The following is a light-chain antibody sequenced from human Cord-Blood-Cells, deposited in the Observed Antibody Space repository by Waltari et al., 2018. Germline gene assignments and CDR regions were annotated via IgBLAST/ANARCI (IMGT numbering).Light chain of an antibody. V-gene: IGLV2-23*01. CDR2: EGS. J-gene: IGLJ3*02. Sequence: QSALTQPASVSRSPGQSITISCTGTSSDAGSYNLVSWYQQHPGKAPKLMIYEGSKRPSGVSHRFSGSKSGNTASLTISGLQAEDEADYYCCSYAGSSTWVFGGGNKLTVL. CDR1: SSDAGSYNL. CDR3: CSYAGSSTWV.